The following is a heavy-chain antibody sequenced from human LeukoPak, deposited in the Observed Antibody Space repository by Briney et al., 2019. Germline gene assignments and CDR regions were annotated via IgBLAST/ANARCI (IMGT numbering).Heavy chain of an antibody. D-gene: IGHD7-27*01. V-gene: IGHV3-9*01. J-gene: IGHJ4*02. CDR3: AKVAILGYYFDY. CDR2: ISWNSGSI. Sequence: PGRSLRLSCAASGFTFDDYAMHWVRQAPGKGLEWVSGISWNSGSIGYADSVKGRFTISRDNSKNTLYLQMNSLRAEDTAVYYCAKVAILGYYFDYWGQGTLVTVPS. CDR1: GFTFDDYA.